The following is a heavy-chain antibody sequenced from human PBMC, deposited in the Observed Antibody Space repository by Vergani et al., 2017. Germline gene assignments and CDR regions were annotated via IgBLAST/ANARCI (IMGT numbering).Heavy chain of an antibody. CDR3: AKDIRGYFSTNYYYGMDV. CDR2: ISWDGGST. D-gene: IGHD5-18*01. Sequence: EVQLVESGGVVVQPGGSLRLSCAASGFTFDDYTMHWVHQAPGKGLEWVSLISWDGGSTYYADSVKGRFTISRDNSKNSLYLQMNSLRTEDTALYYCAKDIRGYFSTNYYYGMDVWGQGTTVTVSS. V-gene: IGHV3-43*01. J-gene: IGHJ6*02. CDR1: GFTFDDYT.